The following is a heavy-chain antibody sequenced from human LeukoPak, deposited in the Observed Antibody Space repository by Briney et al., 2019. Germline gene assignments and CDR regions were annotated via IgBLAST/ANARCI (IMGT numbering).Heavy chain of an antibody. CDR2: IYSGGAT. Sequence: GGSLRLSCAASGFTVSSNYMGWVRQPPGKGLEWVSLIYSGGATYYADSVKGRFTISRDNSKNMLYLQMNSLRAEDTAVYYCARRGSGWEDGYFDPWGRGTLVTVSS. V-gene: IGHV3-53*01. CDR1: GFTVSSNY. CDR3: ARRGSGWEDGYFDP. D-gene: IGHD6-19*01. J-gene: IGHJ2*01.